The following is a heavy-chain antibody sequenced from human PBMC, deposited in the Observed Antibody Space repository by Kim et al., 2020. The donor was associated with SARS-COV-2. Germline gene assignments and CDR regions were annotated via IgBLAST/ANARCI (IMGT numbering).Heavy chain of an antibody. V-gene: IGHV3-48*02. Sequence: YADAVKGRFTIARDNAKNSLYLQMNSLRDEDTAVYYCARGYYGSGSYYQYWGQGTLVTVSS. J-gene: IGHJ4*02. CDR3: ARGYYGSGSYYQY. D-gene: IGHD3-10*01.